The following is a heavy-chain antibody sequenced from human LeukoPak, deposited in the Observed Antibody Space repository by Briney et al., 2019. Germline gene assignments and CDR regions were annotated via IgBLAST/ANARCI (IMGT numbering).Heavy chain of an antibody. CDR2: ISSSGSNI. V-gene: IGHV3-48*03. CDR1: GFTFSSYE. CDR3: ANEGAMKGSCGGDCYSGY. D-gene: IGHD2-21*02. J-gene: IGHJ4*02. Sequence: GGALRLSCAASGFTFSSYEMNWVRQAPGKGLEWVSYISSSGSNIYYADSVKGRFTVSRDNAKNSLYLQMNSLKAEDTAVYYCANEGAMKGSCGGDCYSGYWGQGTLVTVSS.